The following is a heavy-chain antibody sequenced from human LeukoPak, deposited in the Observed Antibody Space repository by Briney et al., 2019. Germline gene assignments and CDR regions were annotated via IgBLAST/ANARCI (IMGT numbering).Heavy chain of an antibody. D-gene: IGHD3-16*02. CDR1: GGSFSGYY. Sequence: KASETLSLTCAVYGGSFSGYYWSWIRQPPGKGLEWIGEINHSGSTNYNPSLKSRVTISVDTSKNQFSLKLSSVTASDTAVYYCARLGSYSYIAYWGQATLVTVFS. V-gene: IGHV4-34*01. CDR2: INHSGST. CDR3: ARLGSYSYIAY. J-gene: IGHJ4*02.